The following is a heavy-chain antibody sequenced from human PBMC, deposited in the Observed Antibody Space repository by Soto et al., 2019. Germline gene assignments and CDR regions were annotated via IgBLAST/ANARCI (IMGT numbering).Heavy chain of an antibody. V-gene: IGHV4-30-2*01. CDR3: ARGGYYDSSGYYSD. Sequence: SETLSLTCTVSGGSISGSSYSWSWIRQPPGKGLEWIGYMYHSGSNYYNPSLKSRVTISVDRSKNQFSLKLNSVTAADTAVYYCARGGYYDSSGYYSDWGQGTLVTVSS. J-gene: IGHJ4*02. CDR2: MYHSGSN. CDR1: GGSISGSSYS. D-gene: IGHD3-22*01.